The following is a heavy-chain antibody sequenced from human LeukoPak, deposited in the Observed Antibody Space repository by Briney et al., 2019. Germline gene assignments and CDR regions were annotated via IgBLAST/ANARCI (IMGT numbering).Heavy chain of an antibody. D-gene: IGHD3-22*01. V-gene: IGHV4-34*09. CDR3: ARGKRRIDYYDSSAPEDY. Sequence: SETLSLTCAVYGGSFSGYYWSWIRQPPGKGLEWIGEINHSGSTNYNPSLKSRVTISVDTSKNQFSLKLSSVTAADTAVYYCARGKRRIDYYDSSAPEDYWGQGTLVTVSS. CDR1: GGSFSGYY. CDR2: INHSGST. J-gene: IGHJ4*02.